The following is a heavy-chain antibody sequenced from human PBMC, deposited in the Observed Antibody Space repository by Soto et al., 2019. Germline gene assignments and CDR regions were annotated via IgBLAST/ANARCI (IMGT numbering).Heavy chain of an antibody. Sequence: PSDTLSLTCTVSGGSISSSSYYWGWIRQPPGKGLEWIGSIYYSGSTYYNPSLKSRVTISVDTSKNQFSLKLSSVTAADTAVYLCAREIAVAGTMDYWGQGTLVNVSS. CDR1: GGSISSSSYY. D-gene: IGHD6-19*01. J-gene: IGHJ4*02. V-gene: IGHV4-39*01. CDR3: AREIAVAGTMDY. CDR2: IYYSGST.